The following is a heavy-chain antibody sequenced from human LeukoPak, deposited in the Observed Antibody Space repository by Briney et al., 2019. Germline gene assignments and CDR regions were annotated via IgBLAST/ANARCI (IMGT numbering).Heavy chain of an antibody. CDR1: GFTFSAHT. CDR2: IGSTSITI. D-gene: IGHD3-22*01. CDR3: ARGPLYDITGSYGL. J-gene: IGHJ4*02. V-gene: IGHV3-48*01. Sequence: PGGSLTLSCAASGFTFSAHTMNWFRLAPGKGLEWVSYIGSTSITIYYAQSVEGRFTISRDNGKNSLYLQMSSLTVEDTAVYYCARGPLYDITGSYGLWGQGTLVTVSS.